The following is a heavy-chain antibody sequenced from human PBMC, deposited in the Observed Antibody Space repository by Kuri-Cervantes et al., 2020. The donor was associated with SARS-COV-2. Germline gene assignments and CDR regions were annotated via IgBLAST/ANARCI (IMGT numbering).Heavy chain of an antibody. CDR1: GGSISSYY. D-gene: IGHD5-18*01. Sequence: SETLSLTCTVSGGSISSYYWSWIRQPPGKGLEWIGYIYYSGSTNYNPSLKSRVTMSVDTSKNQFSLKLSSVTAADTAVYYCARHIGDTAMVYYYYYGMDVWGQGTTVTVSS. J-gene: IGHJ6*02. CDR3: ARHIGDTAMVYYYYYGMDV. V-gene: IGHV4-59*08. CDR2: IYYSGST.